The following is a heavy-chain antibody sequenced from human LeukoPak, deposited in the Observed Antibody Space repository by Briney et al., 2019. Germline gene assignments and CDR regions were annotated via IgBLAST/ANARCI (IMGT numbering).Heavy chain of an antibody. J-gene: IGHJ6*02. CDR3: ASPVHNYYYGMDV. D-gene: IGHD6-6*01. CDR1: GYSFTSYW. Sequence: GESLKISCKGSGYSFTSYWIGWVRQMPGKGLEWMGIIYPGDSDTRYSPSFQGQVTISADKSISTAYLQWSSLKASDTAMHYCASPVHNYYYGMDVWGQGTTVTVSS. V-gene: IGHV5-51*01. CDR2: IYPGDSDT.